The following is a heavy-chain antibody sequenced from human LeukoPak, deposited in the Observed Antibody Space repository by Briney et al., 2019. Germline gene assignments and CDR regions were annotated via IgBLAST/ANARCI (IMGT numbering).Heavy chain of an antibody. Sequence: EGSLRLSCAASGFTFSSYWMSWVRQAPGKGLEWVANIKHDGSEKYYVDSVRGRFTISRDNAKNSLYLQMNSLTAEDTAVYYCARHGAAAPIDHWGQGTLVTVSS. J-gene: IGHJ4*02. CDR1: GFTFSSYW. D-gene: IGHD6-13*01. CDR2: IKHDGSEK. CDR3: ARHGAAAPIDH. V-gene: IGHV3-7*01.